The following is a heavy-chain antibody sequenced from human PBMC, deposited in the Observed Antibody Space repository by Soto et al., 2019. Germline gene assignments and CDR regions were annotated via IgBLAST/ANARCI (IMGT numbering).Heavy chain of an antibody. Sequence: QVQLQESGPGLVKPSQTRSLTCTVSGGYISSGGYYWSWIRQHPGKGLEWIGYIYYSGSTYYNPSLKSRVTISVDTSKNQFSLKLSSVTAADTAVYYCATGRVWFGELLDGMDVWGQGTTVTVSS. J-gene: IGHJ6*02. D-gene: IGHD3-10*01. CDR1: GGYISSGGYY. CDR2: IYYSGST. V-gene: IGHV4-31*03. CDR3: ATGRVWFGELLDGMDV.